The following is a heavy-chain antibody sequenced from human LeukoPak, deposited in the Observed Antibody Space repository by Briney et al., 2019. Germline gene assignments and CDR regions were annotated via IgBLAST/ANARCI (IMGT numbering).Heavy chain of an antibody. J-gene: IGHJ4*02. Sequence: ASVKVSCKASGYTFTSSGIIWVPQAPGQGLECLEWISNYKCNTNYAQNLEGRVTDNADTPTSTAYMELRSLRSDDTAVYYCARDERRVVRPHFDYWGQGTLVTVSS. V-gene: IGHV1-18*01. CDR2: ISNYKCNT. CDR3: ARDERRVVRPHFDY. D-gene: IGHD2/OR15-2a*01. CDR1: GYTFTSSG.